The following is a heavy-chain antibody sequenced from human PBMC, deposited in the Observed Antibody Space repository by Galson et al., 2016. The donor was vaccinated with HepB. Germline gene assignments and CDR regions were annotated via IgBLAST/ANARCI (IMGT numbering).Heavy chain of an antibody. D-gene: IGHD2-15*01. Sequence: SLRLSCAASGFSFRYNWIHWVRQAPGKGLVWVSRIDSDGTSTSYADSVKGRFTISRDNAKNTVYLQMSSLRVEDTSVYYCTRDGGNHNHLDVWGQGTLVTVSS. J-gene: IGHJ4*02. CDR2: IDSDGTST. V-gene: IGHV3-74*01. CDR1: GFSFRYNW. CDR3: TRDGGNHNHLDV.